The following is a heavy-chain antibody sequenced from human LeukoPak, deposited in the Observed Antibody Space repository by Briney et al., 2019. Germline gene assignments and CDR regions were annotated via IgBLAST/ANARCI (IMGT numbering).Heavy chain of an antibody. V-gene: IGHV4-34*01. D-gene: IGHD6-19*01. CDR1: GGSFSGYY. Sequence: SETLSLTCAVYGGSFSGYYWSWIRQPPGKGLEWIGEINHSGSTNYNPSLKSRVTISVDTSKNQFSLKLSSVTAADTAVSYCAIMAGRFDYWGQGTLVTVSS. CDR2: INHSGST. J-gene: IGHJ4*02. CDR3: AIMAGRFDY.